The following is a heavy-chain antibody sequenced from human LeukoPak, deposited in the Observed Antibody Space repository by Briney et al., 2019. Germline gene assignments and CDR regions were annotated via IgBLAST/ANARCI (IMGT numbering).Heavy chain of an antibody. D-gene: IGHD2-2*01. Sequence: SETLSLTCTVSGGSISSSSYYWGWIRQPPGKGLEWIGSIYYSGSTYYNPSLKSRVTISVDTSKNQFSLKLSSVTAADTAVYYCARTSRIVVVPAASGLGYVWGSYRTNFDYWGQGTLVTVSS. CDR3: ARTSRIVVVPAASGLGYVWGSYRTNFDY. CDR1: GGSISSSSYY. V-gene: IGHV4-39*07. CDR2: IYYSGST. J-gene: IGHJ4*02.